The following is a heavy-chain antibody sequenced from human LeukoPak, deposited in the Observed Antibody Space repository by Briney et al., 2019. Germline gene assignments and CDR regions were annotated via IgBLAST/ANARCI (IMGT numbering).Heavy chain of an antibody. J-gene: IGHJ4*02. Sequence: ASVKVSCKASGYTFTGYYMHWVRQAPGQGLEWMGWINPNSGGTNYAQKFQGRVTMTRDTSISTAYMELSRLRSDDTAVYYCARADSGVGIVVVPAKDYWGQGTLVTVSS. D-gene: IGHD2-2*01. CDR1: GYTFTGYY. CDR3: ARADSGVGIVVVPAKDY. CDR2: INPNSGGT. V-gene: IGHV1-2*02.